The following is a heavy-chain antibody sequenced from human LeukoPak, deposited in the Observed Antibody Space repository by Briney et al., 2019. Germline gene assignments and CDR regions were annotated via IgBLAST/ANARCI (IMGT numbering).Heavy chain of an antibody. D-gene: IGHD6-19*01. Sequence: ASVKVSCKASGYTFTGYYMHWVRQAPGQGLEWMGWINPNSGGTNYAQKFQGRVTMTRDTSISTAYMELSRLRSDDTAVYYCARGIEFTGSGWYDYYYYYMDVWGKGTTVTVSS. V-gene: IGHV1-2*02. J-gene: IGHJ6*03. CDR3: ARGIEFTGSGWYDYYYYYMDV. CDR2: INPNSGGT. CDR1: GYTFTGYY.